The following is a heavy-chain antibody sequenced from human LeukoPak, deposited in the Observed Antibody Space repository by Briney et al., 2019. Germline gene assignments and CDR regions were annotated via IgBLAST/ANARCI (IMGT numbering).Heavy chain of an antibody. CDR3: ARVDTAMVTTLGYFDY. V-gene: IGHV5-51*01. CDR1: GYRFTSYW. J-gene: IGHJ4*02. CDR2: IYPGASDT. D-gene: IGHD5-18*01. Sequence: GEPRQISGKGSGYRFTSYWIGGVRQLPGKGREGMEIIYPGASDTRYSPSFQGQLTISADKSISTPYLQWSSLKASDTAMYYCARVDTAMVTTLGYFDYWGQGTLVTVSS.